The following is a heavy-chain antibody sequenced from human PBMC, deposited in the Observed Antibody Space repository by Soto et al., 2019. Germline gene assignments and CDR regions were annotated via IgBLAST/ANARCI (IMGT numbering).Heavy chain of an antibody. J-gene: IGHJ3*02. V-gene: IGHV1-58*01. Sequence: GASVKVYCKASGFTFTSSAVQWVRQARGQRLEWIGWIVVGSGNTNYAQKFQERVTITRDMSTSTAYMELSSLRSEDTAVYYCAGDVDSPDTYAISAQGTMVTGSS. CDR2: IVVGSGNT. CDR1: GFTFTSSA. D-gene: IGHD3-16*01. CDR3: AGDVDSPDTYAI.